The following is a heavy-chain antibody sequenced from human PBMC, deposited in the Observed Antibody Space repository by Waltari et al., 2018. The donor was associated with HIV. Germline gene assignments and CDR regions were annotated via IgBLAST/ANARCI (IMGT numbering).Heavy chain of an antibody. J-gene: IGHJ4*02. V-gene: IGHV4-38-2*01. CDR1: GYSISSGYH. CDR3: ARVYGYSGSYPGAPDDY. CDR2: IYHSGST. D-gene: IGHD1-26*01. Sequence: QVQLQESGPGLVKPSETLSLTCAVSGYSISSGYHWGWIRQPPGKGLEWIGSIYHSGSTYYNPSLKSRVTISVDPSKNQFSLKLSSVTAADTAVYYCARVYGYSGSYPGAPDDYWGQGTLVTVSS.